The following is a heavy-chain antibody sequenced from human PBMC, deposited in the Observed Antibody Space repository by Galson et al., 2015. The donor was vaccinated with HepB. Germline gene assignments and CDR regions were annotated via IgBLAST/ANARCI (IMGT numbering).Heavy chain of an antibody. V-gene: IGHV3-53*01. Sequence: SLRLSCAASGFTVSSNYMSWVRQAPGKGLEWVSVIYSGGSTYYADSVKGRFTISRDNSKNTLYLQMNSLRAEDTAVYYCARASKLRFLEGFDYWGQGTLVTVSS. CDR3: ARASKLRFLEGFDY. D-gene: IGHD3-3*01. CDR2: IYSGGST. J-gene: IGHJ4*02. CDR1: GFTVSSNY.